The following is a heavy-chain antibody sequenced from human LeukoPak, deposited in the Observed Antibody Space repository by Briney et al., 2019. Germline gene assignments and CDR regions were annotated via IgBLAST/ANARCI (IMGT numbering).Heavy chain of an antibody. Sequence: PGGSLRLSCVGSGFIFSAYWMAWVRQAPGKGPEWVANINEDGGEERYVDSVRGRFTISRDNTKNSLSLQMNSLRDEDTAVYYCARRLWFGENWFDPWGQGTLVTVSS. CDR3: ARRLWFGENWFDP. V-gene: IGHV3-7*01. CDR1: GFIFSAYW. J-gene: IGHJ5*02. D-gene: IGHD3-10*01. CDR2: INEDGGEE.